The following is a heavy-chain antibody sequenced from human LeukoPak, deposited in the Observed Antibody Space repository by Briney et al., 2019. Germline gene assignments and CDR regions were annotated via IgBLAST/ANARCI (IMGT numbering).Heavy chain of an antibody. V-gene: IGHV3-13*01. J-gene: IGHJ3*02. CDR2: IGTAGDT. CDR3: ARAIGRLGTGDAFDI. CDR1: GFTFSSYD. D-gene: IGHD3/OR15-3a*01. Sequence: GGSLRLSCAASGFTFSSYDMHWVRQATGKGLEWVSAIGTAGDTYYPGSVKGRFTISRENAKNSLYLQMNSLRAGDTAVYYCARAIGRLGTGDAFDIRGQGTMVTVSS.